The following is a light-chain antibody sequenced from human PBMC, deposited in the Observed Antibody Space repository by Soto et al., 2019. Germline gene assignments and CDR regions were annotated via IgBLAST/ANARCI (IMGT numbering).Light chain of an antibody. Sequence: EIVLTQSPGTLSLSPGERAILSYRASQSLSSSYLAWYQQKPGQAPRLLIYGASSRATGIPDRFSGSGSGTDFTLTISRLEPEDFAVYYCQQYGSSPRTFGQGTKVDIK. CDR2: GAS. CDR3: QQYGSSPRT. CDR1: QSLSSSY. J-gene: IGKJ1*01. V-gene: IGKV3-20*01.